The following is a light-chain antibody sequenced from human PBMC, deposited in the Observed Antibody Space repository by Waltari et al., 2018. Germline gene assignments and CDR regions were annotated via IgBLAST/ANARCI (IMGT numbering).Light chain of an antibody. CDR1: SNDVGGYNS. J-gene: IGLJ2*01. Sequence: QSALTQPASVSGSPGQSVTIFCAGTSNDVGGYNSVSWYHEHPGQAPRVIIDDVSDGPPGVSDRFSGSTSGNTASLTISGLQAEDEADYYCSSQSSNDVVLFGGGTKLTVL. V-gene: IGLV2-14*01. CDR3: SSQSSNDVVL. CDR2: DVS.